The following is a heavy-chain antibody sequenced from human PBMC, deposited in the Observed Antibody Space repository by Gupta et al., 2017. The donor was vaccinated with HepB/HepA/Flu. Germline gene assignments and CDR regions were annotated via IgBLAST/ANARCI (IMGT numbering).Heavy chain of an antibody. CDR1: GFTFDDYA. CDR2: SSWNSGSI. CDR3: AKDRGGSYFDY. J-gene: IGHJ4*02. Sequence: EVQLVESGGGLVQPGRSLRLSCAASGFTFDDYAMHWVRQAPGKGLGWVSGSSWNSGSIGYADSVKGRFTISRDNAKNSLYLQMNSLRAEDTALYYCAKDRGGSYFDYWGQGTLVTVSS. V-gene: IGHV3-9*01. D-gene: IGHD1-26*01.